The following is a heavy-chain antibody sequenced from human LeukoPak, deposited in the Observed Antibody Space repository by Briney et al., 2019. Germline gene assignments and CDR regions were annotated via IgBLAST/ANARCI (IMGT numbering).Heavy chain of an antibody. J-gene: IGHJ3*02. CDR2: IYYSGST. CDR1: GGSISSSSYY. V-gene: IGHV4-39*07. D-gene: IGHD4-17*01. CDR3: ARAPMTTVSRDAFDI. Sequence: SETLSLTCTVSGGSISSSSYYWGWIRQPPGKGLEWIGSIYYSGSTYYNPSLKSRVTISVDTSKNQFSLKLSSVTAADTAVYYCARAPMTTVSRDAFDIWGQGTMVTVSS.